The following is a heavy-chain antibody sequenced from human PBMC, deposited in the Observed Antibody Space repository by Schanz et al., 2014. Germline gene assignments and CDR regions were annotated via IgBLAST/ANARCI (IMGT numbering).Heavy chain of an antibody. CDR3: ARDRLECGAECYSVEVFES. D-gene: IGHD2-21*01. J-gene: IGHJ4*02. CDR1: GYNITSND. Sequence: QVHLVQSGAEVKKPGASVKVSCKASGYNITSNDVTWVRQAPGQGLEWMGRIIPSLGLAKYEQKFQDKVTITADTSTTTAYMELSGLRSEDTAVYYCARDRLECGAECYSVEVFESWGQGTLVIVSS. V-gene: IGHV1-69*09. CDR2: IIPSLGLA.